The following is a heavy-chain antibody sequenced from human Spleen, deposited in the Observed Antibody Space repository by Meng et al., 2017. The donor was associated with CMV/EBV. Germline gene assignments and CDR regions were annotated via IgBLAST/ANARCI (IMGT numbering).Heavy chain of an antibody. CDR1: GFTVSSDY. CDR2: IYSGGST. CDR3: ARSGSEATEYRYYGMDI. V-gene: IGHV3-53*05. D-gene: IGHD2-2*01. J-gene: IGHJ6*02. Sequence: GESLKISCAASGFTVSSDYMSWVRQAPGKGLEWVSVIYSGGSTYYADSVKGRFTISRANSKSTLYLQMNRLRPEDTAVYYCARSGSEATEYRYYGMDIWGRGTTVTVSS.